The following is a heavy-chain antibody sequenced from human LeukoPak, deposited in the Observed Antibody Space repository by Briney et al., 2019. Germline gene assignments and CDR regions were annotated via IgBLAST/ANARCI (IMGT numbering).Heavy chain of an antibody. D-gene: IGHD1-26*01. CDR2: IYYSGSST. V-gene: IGHV4-59*08. CDR1: GGSINSDY. J-gene: IGHJ6*02. Sequence: ETLSLNCTVSGGSINSDYWSWVRQPPGKGLEWIGYIYYSGSSTNYNPSLKSRVTISVDRSKNQFSLKLSSVTAADTAVYYCARQGHKLTLVDYYGMDVWGQGTTVTVSS. CDR3: ARQGHKLTLVDYYGMDV.